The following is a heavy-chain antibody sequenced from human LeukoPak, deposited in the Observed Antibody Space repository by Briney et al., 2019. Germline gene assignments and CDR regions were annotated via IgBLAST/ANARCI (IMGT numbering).Heavy chain of an antibody. CDR1: GFTFSSYA. J-gene: IGHJ4*02. CDR2: ISSSSSYI. V-gene: IGHV3-21*01. D-gene: IGHD2-15*01. Sequence: PGGSLRLSCAASGFTFSSYAMIWVRQAPGKGLEWVSSISSSSSYIYYADSVKGRFTISRDNAKNSLYLQMNSLRAEDTAVYYCARDSRRVTAKDFDYWGQGTLVTVSS. CDR3: ARDSRRVTAKDFDY.